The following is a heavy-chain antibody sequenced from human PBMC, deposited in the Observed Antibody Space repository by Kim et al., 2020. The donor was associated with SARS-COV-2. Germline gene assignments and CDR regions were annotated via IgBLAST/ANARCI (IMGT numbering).Heavy chain of an antibody. CDR3: ASDRFSSGSPRGNLFDY. CDR1: GFIFSSFD. J-gene: IGHJ4*02. CDR2: ISARNTST. D-gene: IGHD3-10*01. Sequence: GGSLRLSCAASGFIFSSFDMNWVRQAPGQGLEWVSVISARNTSTYYADSVKGRFTISRDNSKNTVYLQMNSLRAEDSAVYYCASDRFSSGSPRGNLFDYWGQGTLVTVSP. V-gene: IGHV3-23*01.